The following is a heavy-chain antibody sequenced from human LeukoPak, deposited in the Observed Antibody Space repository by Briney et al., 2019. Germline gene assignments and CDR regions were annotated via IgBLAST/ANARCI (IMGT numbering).Heavy chain of an antibody. J-gene: IGHJ4*02. Sequence: GGSLRLSCAASGFTFSSYWMSWVRQAPGKGLEWVANIKQDGSEKYYVDSVKGRFTISRDNSKNTLYLQMNSLRAEDTAVYYCAKGQTWAAADFDYWGQGTLVTVSS. CDR2: IKQDGSEK. D-gene: IGHD6-13*01. CDR3: AKGQTWAAADFDY. CDR1: GFTFSSYW. V-gene: IGHV3-7*03.